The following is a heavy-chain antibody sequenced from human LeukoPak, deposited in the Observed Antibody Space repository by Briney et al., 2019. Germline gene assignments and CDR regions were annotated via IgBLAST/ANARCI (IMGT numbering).Heavy chain of an antibody. V-gene: IGHV4-34*01. J-gene: IGHJ4*02. CDR3: ARTTVTKFDAFDY. D-gene: IGHD4-17*01. Sequence: PSETLSLTCAVYGGSFSGYYWSWIRQPPGKGLEWIGEINHSGSTNYNPSLKSRVTISVDTSKNQLSLKLSSVTAADTAVYYCARTTVTKFDAFDYWGQGTLVTVSS. CDR1: GGSFSGYY. CDR2: INHSGST.